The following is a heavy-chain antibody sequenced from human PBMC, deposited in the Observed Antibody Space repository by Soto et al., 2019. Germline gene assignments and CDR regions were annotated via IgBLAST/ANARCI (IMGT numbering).Heavy chain of an antibody. CDR1: DGSISSYY. D-gene: IGHD3-10*01. V-gene: IGHV4-4*07. CDR3: ARGGVRGAIDY. J-gene: IGHJ4*02. CDR2: IYSSGTT. Sequence: QVQLQESSPGLVKPSETLSLTCTVSDGSISSYYWSWIRQPAGKGLEWIGRIYSSGTTNYNPSLRSRVTMSIDTSKNQFFLNLRSVTVADTAVYYCARGGVRGAIDYWGQGTLVTVSS.